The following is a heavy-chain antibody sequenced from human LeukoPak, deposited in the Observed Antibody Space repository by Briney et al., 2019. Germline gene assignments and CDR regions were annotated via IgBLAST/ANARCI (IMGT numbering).Heavy chain of an antibody. Sequence: ASVKVSCKASGYTFTRYGISWVRQAPGQGLEWMGWISGYNGNTKYAQKFQGRVTITADESTSTAYMELSSLRSEDTAVYYCARDSSDFRNLIPHWGQGTLVTVSS. J-gene: IGHJ1*01. V-gene: IGHV1-18*01. CDR3: ARDSSDFRNLIPH. CDR2: ISGYNGNT. D-gene: IGHD1-14*01. CDR1: GYTFTRYG.